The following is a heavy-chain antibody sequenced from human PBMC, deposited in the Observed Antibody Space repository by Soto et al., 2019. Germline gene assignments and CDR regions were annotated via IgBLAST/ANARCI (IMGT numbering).Heavy chain of an antibody. V-gene: IGHV3-30-3*01. CDR1: GFTFSNYP. D-gene: IGHD3-22*01. CDR3: ARVRLHSSGSYYFDY. CDR2: ISYDGSTQ. Sequence: QVQLVESGGGVVQPGRSLRLSCAASGFTFSNYPIHWVRQAPGKGLEWVAIISYDGSTQYYADSVRGRFTISRDNSKNTLYLQMNSLRPEDTAVYYCARVRLHSSGSYYFDYWGQGTLVTVS. J-gene: IGHJ4*02.